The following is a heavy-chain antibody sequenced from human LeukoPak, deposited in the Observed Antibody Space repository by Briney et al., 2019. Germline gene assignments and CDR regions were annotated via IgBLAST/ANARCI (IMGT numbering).Heavy chain of an antibody. J-gene: IGHJ4*02. CDR2: ISDSGGNT. CDR1: GLTLSNYG. V-gene: IGHV3-23*01. CDR3: AKRGVVIRVILVGFHKEAYYFES. D-gene: IGHD3/OR15-3a*01. Sequence: GGSLRLSCAVSGLTLSNYGMSWVRQAPGKGLEWVAGISDSGGNTQYADSVKGRFTISRDNPKNTLYLQMNSLRAEDTAVYFCAKRGVVIRVILVGFHKEAYYFESWGQGALVTVSS.